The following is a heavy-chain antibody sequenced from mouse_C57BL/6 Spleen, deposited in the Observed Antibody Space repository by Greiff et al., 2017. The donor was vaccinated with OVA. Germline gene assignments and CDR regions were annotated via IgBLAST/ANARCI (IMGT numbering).Heavy chain of an antibody. CDR2: ISYDGSN. Sequence: EVQLVESGPGLVKPSQSLSLTCSVTGYSITSGYYWNWIRQFPGNKLEWMGYISYDGSNNYNPSLKNRISITRDTSKNQFFLKLNSVTTEDTATYYCARDPPVSYYFDYWGQGTTLTVSS. J-gene: IGHJ2*01. V-gene: IGHV3-6*01. CDR1: GYSITSGYY. CDR3: ARDPPVSYYFDY.